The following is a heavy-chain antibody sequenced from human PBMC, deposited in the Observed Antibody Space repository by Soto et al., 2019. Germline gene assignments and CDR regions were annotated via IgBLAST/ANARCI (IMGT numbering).Heavy chain of an antibody. V-gene: IGHV1-69*06. D-gene: IGHD6-13*01. Sequence: SVKVSCKASGYSFSSHAITWVRQAPGQGLEWMGGIIPVFGTPTYAQKFQGRLTISADKSTNTSSLELRSLRSEDTAVYYCARGGALSTSWYWGDGLDSWGQGTQVTVS. CDR1: GYSFSSHA. J-gene: IGHJ4*02. CDR3: ARGGALSTSWYWGDGLDS. CDR2: IIPVFGTP.